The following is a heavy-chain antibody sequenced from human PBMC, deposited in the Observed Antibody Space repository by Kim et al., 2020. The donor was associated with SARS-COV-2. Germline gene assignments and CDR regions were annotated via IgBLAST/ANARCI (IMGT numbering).Heavy chain of an antibody. V-gene: IGHV6-1*01. CDR1: GDSVSSNSAA. CDR2: TYYRSKWYN. D-gene: IGHD5-12*01. Sequence: SQTLSLTCAISGDSVSSNSAAWNWIRQSPSRGLEWLGRTYYRSKWYNDYAVSVKSRITINPDTSKNQFSLQLNSVTPEDTAVYYCARDILSNVDIVATIEIYFDYRGQGTLVTVSS. CDR3: ARDILSNVDIVATIEIYFDY. J-gene: IGHJ4*02.